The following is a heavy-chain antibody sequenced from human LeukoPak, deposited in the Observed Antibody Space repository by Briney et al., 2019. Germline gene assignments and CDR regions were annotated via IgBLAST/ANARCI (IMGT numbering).Heavy chain of an antibody. J-gene: IGHJ4*02. Sequence: GWALGLSCAASVFTFSSYSMNWVRQAPGKGLEGVSSISSSSSYIYYADSVKSRFTISRDNAKKSLYLQMNSLRAEDTAVYYCAPVEMAIDYWGQGTLVTVSS. V-gene: IGHV3-21*01. D-gene: IGHD5-24*01. CDR2: ISSSSSYI. CDR1: VFTFSSYS. CDR3: APVEMAIDY.